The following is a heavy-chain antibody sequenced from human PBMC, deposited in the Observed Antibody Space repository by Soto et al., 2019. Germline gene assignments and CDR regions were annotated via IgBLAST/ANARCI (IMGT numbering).Heavy chain of an antibody. Sequence: GDSVKVSCKASGYTFTSYYMHWVRQAPGQGLEWMGIINPSGGSTSYAQKFQGRDTMTRDTSTSTVYMELSSLRSEDTAVYYCASVEYYYDSSGYQFDYWGQGTLVTVSS. V-gene: IGHV1-46*01. D-gene: IGHD3-22*01. J-gene: IGHJ4*02. CDR1: GYTFTSYY. CDR3: ASVEYYYDSSGYQFDY. CDR2: INPSGGST.